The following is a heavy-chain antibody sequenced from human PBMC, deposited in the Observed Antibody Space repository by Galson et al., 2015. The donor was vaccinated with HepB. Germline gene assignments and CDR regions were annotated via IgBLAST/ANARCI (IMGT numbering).Heavy chain of an antibody. J-gene: IGHJ4*02. CDR3: ARGRVVRGPGLDY. CDR2: INAGNGNT. CDR1: GYTFTSYA. V-gene: IGHV1-3*01. Sequence: CKASGYTFTSYAMHWVRQAPGQRLEWMGWINAGNGNTKYSQKFQGRVTITRDTSASTAYMELNSLRSEDTAVYYCARGRVVRGPGLDYWGQGTLVTVSS. D-gene: IGHD3-10*01.